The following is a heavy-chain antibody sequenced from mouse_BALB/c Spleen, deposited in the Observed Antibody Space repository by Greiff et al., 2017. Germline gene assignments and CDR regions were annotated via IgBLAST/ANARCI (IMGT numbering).Heavy chain of an antibody. Sequence: VQLQESGAELVRPGTSVKVSCKASGYAFTNYLIEWVKQRPGQGLEWIGVINPGSGGTNYNEKFKGKATLTADKSSSTAYMQLSSLTSDDSAVYFCARVYGSSYGYAMDYWGQGTLVTVSA. J-gene: IGHJ3*01. V-gene: IGHV1-54*01. D-gene: IGHD1-1*01. CDR1: GYAFTNYL. CDR2: INPGSGGT. CDR3: ARVYGSSYGYAMDY.